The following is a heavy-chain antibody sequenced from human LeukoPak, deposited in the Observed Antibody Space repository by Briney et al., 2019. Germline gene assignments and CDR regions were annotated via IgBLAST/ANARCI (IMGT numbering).Heavy chain of an antibody. Sequence: PVGSLRLSCAASGFTFSSYAMSWVRQAPGKGLEWVSAISGSGGSTYYADSVKGRFTISRDNSKNTLYLQMNSLRAEDTAVYYCAARHYYYDSTLGWGQGTLVTVSS. D-gene: IGHD3-22*01. CDR1: GFTFSSYA. J-gene: IGHJ4*02. CDR3: AARHYYYDSTLG. CDR2: ISGSGGST. V-gene: IGHV3-23*01.